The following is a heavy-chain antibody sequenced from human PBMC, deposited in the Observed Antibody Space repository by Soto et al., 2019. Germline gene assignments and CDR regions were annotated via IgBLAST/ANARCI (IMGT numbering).Heavy chain of an antibody. CDR1: GGSFSGYY. J-gene: IGHJ4*02. D-gene: IGHD2-15*01. V-gene: IGHV4-34*01. Sequence: QVQLQQWGAGLLKPSETLSLTCAVYGGSFSGYYWSWIRQPPGKGLEWIGEINHSGSTNYNPSLKSQVTISVDTSQNQCSLKLSSVTAADTAVYYCARGGEDIVVVVAATLDYWGQGTLVTVSS. CDR3: ARGGEDIVVVVAATLDY. CDR2: INHSGST.